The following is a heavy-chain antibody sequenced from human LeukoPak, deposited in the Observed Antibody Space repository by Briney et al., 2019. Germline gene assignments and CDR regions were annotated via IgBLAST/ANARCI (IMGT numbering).Heavy chain of an antibody. J-gene: IGHJ4*02. D-gene: IGHD3-10*01. V-gene: IGHV3-7*04. CDR1: GFTFSGYW. CDR2: IKQDGSEK. CDR3: ARGSGSYFS. Sequence: GGSLRLSCAASGFTFSGYWMSWVRQAPGKGLEWVANIKQDGSEKYYVDSVKGRFTISRDNAKNSLYLQMNSLRAEDTAVYYCARGSGSYFSWGQGTLVTVSS.